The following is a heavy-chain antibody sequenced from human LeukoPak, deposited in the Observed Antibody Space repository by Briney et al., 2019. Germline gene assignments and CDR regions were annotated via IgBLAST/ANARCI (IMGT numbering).Heavy chain of an antibody. Sequence: GRSLRLSCAASGFTFSSYAMHWVRQAPGKGLEWVAVISYDGSNKYYADSVKGRFTISRDNSKNSLYLQMNSLRVEDTAEYYCARSSGWLLDYWGQGTLVTVSS. V-gene: IGHV3-30-3*01. CDR2: ISYDGSNK. CDR1: GFTFSSYA. D-gene: IGHD2-15*01. J-gene: IGHJ4*02. CDR3: ARSSGWLLDY.